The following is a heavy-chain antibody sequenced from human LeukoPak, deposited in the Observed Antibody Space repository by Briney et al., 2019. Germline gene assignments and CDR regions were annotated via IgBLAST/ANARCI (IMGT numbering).Heavy chain of an antibody. CDR2: INPGNGSP. J-gene: IGHJ4*02. Sequence: ASVKVSCSFSGFTITSYGIHWVQQSPGQGLECMGWINPGNGSPSYAKKFQGRFTMTRDMSTTTAYTDLSSLTSEDMAVYYYARHRRFLEWLLYFDYWGQGTLVTVSS. V-gene: IGHV1-38-4*01. CDR1: GFTITSYG. D-gene: IGHD3-3*01. CDR3: ARHRRFLEWLLYFDY.